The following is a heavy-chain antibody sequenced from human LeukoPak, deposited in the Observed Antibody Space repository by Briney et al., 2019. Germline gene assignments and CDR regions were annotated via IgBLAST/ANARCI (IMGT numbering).Heavy chain of an antibody. CDR2: IYHSGST. D-gene: IGHD3-10*01. J-gene: IGHJ3*02. V-gene: IGHV4-30-2*01. CDR1: VGSISSGGYC. CDR3: ARDSVSGDAFDI. Sequence: SEALSLTCADSVGSISSGGYCSSWVRQPPGNGREWIGYIYHSGSTYYNPSLKSRVTISVDRSKNQFSLKLSSVTAADTAVYYCARDSVSGDAFDIWGQGTMVTVSS.